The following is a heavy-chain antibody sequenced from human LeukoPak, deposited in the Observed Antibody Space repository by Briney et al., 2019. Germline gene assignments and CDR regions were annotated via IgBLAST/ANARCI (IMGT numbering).Heavy chain of an antibody. CDR1: GFTFTDYS. CDR3: ARDFPDNALFDL. Sequence: PGGSLRLSCEVSGFTFTDYSMHWVRQAPGKGLEWVSSITGTSRTIFYADSVEGRFTISRDNAKNTVSLEMNSLRTEDAAIYYCARDFPDNALFDLWGQGTLVSVSS. J-gene: IGHJ4*02. CDR2: ITGTSRTI. V-gene: IGHV3-69-1*02. D-gene: IGHD2-8*01.